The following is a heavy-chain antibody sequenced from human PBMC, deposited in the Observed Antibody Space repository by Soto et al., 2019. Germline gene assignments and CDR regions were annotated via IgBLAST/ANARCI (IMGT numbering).Heavy chain of an antibody. J-gene: IGHJ3*02. D-gene: IGHD3-22*01. CDR1: GYSFSTHA. Sequence: ASVKVSCKASGYSFSTHAMHWVRQAPGQGLEWVGWINSVNDHTIYSEKFQGRVTITSDTSATTAYMELSSLTSEDTAMYYCARGRVIIGVDIWGQGTMVTVSS. CDR3: ARGRVIIGVDI. V-gene: IGHV1-3*01. CDR2: INSVNDHT.